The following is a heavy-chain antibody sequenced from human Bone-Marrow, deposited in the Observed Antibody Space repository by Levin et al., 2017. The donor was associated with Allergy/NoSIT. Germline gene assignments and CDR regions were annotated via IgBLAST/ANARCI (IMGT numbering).Heavy chain of an antibody. D-gene: IGHD6-13*01. CDR3: TRSLAAAGIQYYFDY. CDR2: IRSKAYGGTT. CDR1: GFTFGDYA. V-gene: IGHV3-49*03. Sequence: SCTASGFTFGDYAMSWFRQAPGKGLEWVGFIRSKAYGGTTEYAASVKGRFTISRDDSKSIAYLQMNSLKTEDTAVYYCTRSLAAAGIQYYFDYWGQGTLVTVSS. J-gene: IGHJ4*02.